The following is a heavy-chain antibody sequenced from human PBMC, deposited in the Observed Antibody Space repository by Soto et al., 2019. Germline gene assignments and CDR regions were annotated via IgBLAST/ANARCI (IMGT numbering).Heavy chain of an antibody. J-gene: IGHJ4*02. D-gene: IGHD1-26*01. CDR1: GYTFTGYY. Sequence: WASVKVSCKASGYTFTGYYVHWVRQAPGQGLEWMGWINPKTGVTSYSQKFQDWVTMTRDTSISTAYMELTRLTSTDTAVYFCARSFRGGTYYQYFDFRGPGTLVTVSS. V-gene: IGHV1-2*04. CDR2: INPKTGVT. CDR3: ARSFRGGTYYQYFDF.